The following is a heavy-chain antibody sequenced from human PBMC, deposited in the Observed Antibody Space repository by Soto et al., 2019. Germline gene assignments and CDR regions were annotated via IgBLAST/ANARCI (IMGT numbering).Heavy chain of an antibody. V-gene: IGHV4-59*08. J-gene: IGHJ6*02. CDR1: GGSISSYY. D-gene: IGHD6-19*01. CDR2: IYYSGST. CDR3: ASEQWAGGMDV. Sequence: SETLSLTCTVSGGSISSYYWSWIRQPPGKGLEWIGYIYYSGSTNYNPSLKSRVTISVDTSKNQFSLKLSSVTAADTAVYYCASEQWAGGMDVWGQGTTVTVSS.